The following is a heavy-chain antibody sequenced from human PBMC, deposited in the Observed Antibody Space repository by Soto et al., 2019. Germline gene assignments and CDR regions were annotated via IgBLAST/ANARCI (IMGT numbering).Heavy chain of an antibody. V-gene: IGHV3-74*02. Sequence: EVQLVESGGGLVQPGGSLRLSCAASGFTLSGRSMHWVRQAPGKGLVWVSGIDNAGTDSTYADSVKGRVTSARDNANNMQHLQMSSLRVDDTAVYYRARGWFGPDVWGKGTTVTVSS. CDR2: IDNAGTDS. D-gene: IGHD3-10*01. J-gene: IGHJ6*04. CDR1: GFTLSGRS. CDR3: ARGWFGPDV.